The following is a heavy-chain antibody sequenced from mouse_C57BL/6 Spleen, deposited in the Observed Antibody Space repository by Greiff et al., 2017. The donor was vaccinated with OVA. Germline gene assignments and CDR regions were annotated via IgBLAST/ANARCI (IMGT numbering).Heavy chain of an antibody. Sequence: QVQLQQPGAELVMPGASVKLSCKASGYTFTSYWMHWVKQRPGHGLEWIGEIDPSDSYTNYNQKFKGKSTLTVDKSSSTAYMQLSSLTSEDSAVYYCARGYDYDRGDFDYWGQGTTLTVSS. V-gene: IGHV1-69*01. J-gene: IGHJ2*01. CDR2: IDPSDSYT. CDR1: GYTFTSYW. D-gene: IGHD2-4*01. CDR3: ARGYDYDRGDFDY.